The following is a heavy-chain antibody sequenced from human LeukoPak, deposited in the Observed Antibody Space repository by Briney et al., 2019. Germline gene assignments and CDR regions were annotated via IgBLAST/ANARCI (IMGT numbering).Heavy chain of an antibody. CDR1: GFTVSSNY. V-gene: IGHV3-53*01. CDR3: AREIYYGSGSYYSGFDY. CDR2: IYSGGST. D-gene: IGHD3-10*01. Sequence: GGSLRLSCAASGFTVSSNYMSWVRQAPGKGLEWVPVIYSGGSTYYADSVKGRFTISRDNSKNTLYLQMNSLRAEDTAVYYCAREIYYGSGSYYSGFDYWGQGTLVTVSS. J-gene: IGHJ4*02.